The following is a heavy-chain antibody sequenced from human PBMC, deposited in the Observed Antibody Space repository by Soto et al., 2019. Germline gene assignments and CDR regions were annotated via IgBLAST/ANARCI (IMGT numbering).Heavy chain of an antibody. CDR3: VKDGVARNGNWDWFDP. V-gene: IGHV3-23*01. Sequence: EVELLESGGGLVEPGGSVRLSCAASGFTFRNYAMSWVRQAPGKGLEWVSSIHGEGAGSFYADAVKGRFTVSRDDSKETLYLHMSSRRVDDTAVYYCVKDGVARNGNWDWFDPWGQGTLVTVAS. J-gene: IGHJ5*02. D-gene: IGHD6-19*01. CDR2: IHGEGAGS. CDR1: GFTFRNYA.